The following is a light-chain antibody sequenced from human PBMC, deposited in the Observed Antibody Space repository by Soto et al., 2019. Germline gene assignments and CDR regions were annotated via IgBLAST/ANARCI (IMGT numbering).Light chain of an antibody. CDR3: SSYAGNRHFYV. J-gene: IGLJ1*01. CDR2: EVT. CDR1: SSDVGGYDS. V-gene: IGLV2-8*01. Sequence: QSVLTEPPSASGSPGRSVAISCTGTSSDVGGYDSVSWYQQHPGKAARLVIDEVTKRPSGIADRFSGSKSGNTASLTVSGLQAEDEADYYCSSYAGNRHFYVFGTGTKVTVL.